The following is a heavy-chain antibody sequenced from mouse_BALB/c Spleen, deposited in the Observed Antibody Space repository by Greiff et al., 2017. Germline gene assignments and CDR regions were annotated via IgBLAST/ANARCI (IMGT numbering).Heavy chain of an antibody. CDR1: GYTFTSYW. J-gene: IGHJ2*01. CDR2: INPSTGYT. D-gene: IGHD1-2*01. CDR3: ASDITTFDY. V-gene: IGHV1-7*01. Sequence: QVHVKQSGAELAKPGASVKMSCKASGYTFTSYWMHWVKQRPGQGLEWIGYINPSTGYTEYNQKFKDKATLTADKSSSTAYMQLSSLTSEDSAVYYCASDITTFDYWGQGTTLTVSS.